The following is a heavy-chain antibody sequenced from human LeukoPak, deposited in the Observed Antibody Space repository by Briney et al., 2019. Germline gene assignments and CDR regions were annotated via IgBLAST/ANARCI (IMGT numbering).Heavy chain of an antibody. CDR2: IYHSGST. V-gene: IGHV4-38-2*02. CDR1: GYSISSGYY. J-gene: IGHJ4*02. CDR3: ASYYGSGSSLRVY. D-gene: IGHD3-10*01. Sequence: SETLSLTCTVSGYSISSGYYWGWIRQPPGKGLEWIGSIYHSGSTYYNPSLKSRVTISVDTSKNQFSLKLSSVTAADTAVYYCASYYGSGSSLRVYWGQGTLVTVSS.